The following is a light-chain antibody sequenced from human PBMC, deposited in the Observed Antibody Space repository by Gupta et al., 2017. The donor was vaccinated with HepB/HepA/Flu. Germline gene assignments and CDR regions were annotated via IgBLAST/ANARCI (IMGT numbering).Light chain of an antibody. CDR1: SSNIGAGYD. J-gene: IGLJ1*01. CDR2: TNT. Sequence: QSLLTRPPSVSGAPGGRVTLSCTGSSSNIGAGYDVHWYQQLPGTAPKLLIYTNTNRPSGVPDRFSGSKSGTSASLAITGLQAEDEADYYCQSYDNSVSGSVFGGGTKITVL. V-gene: IGLV1-40*01. CDR3: QSYDNSVSGSV.